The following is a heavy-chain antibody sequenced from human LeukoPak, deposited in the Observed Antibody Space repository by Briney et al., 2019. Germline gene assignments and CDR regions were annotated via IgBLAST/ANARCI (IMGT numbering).Heavy chain of an antibody. Sequence: GGSLRFSCSGSGFIFSSSAMQWVRQAPGKALEYVSGISSNGGSTYYADSVKGRFTIFRDNSKNTLSLQMSSLRVEDTAVYYCARGRLEMATTWGQGTLVTVSS. CDR1: GFIFSSSA. CDR2: ISSNGGST. D-gene: IGHD5-24*01. J-gene: IGHJ5*02. V-gene: IGHV3-64D*06. CDR3: ARGRLEMATT.